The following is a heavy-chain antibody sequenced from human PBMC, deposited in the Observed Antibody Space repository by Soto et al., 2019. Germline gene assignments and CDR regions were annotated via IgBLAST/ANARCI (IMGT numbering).Heavy chain of an antibody. CDR1: GYSFTSYW. V-gene: IGHV5-51*01. Sequence: PGESLKISCKGSGYSFTSYWIGWVRQMPGKGLGWMEIIYPGDSDTRYSPSFQGQVTISADKSISTAYLQWSSLKASDTAMYYCARHLSSPFREGSGSYYRTSHYYYYGMDVWGQGTTVTVSS. CDR2: IYPGDSDT. J-gene: IGHJ6*02. CDR3: ARHLSSPFREGSGSYYRTSHYYYYGMDV. D-gene: IGHD3-10*01.